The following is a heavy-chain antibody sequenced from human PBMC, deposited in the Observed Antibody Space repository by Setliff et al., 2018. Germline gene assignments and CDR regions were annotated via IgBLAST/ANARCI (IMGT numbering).Heavy chain of an antibody. D-gene: IGHD3-10*01. CDR1: GGSISSGSDY. J-gene: IGHJ6*03. Sequence: SCSVSGGSISSGSDYWTWIRQPAGKGLEWIGHIYTSGSTNYNPSLESRAAISVDSSKNQFSLKLRSVTAADTAVYYCARDRATVIRGVTSFFYYYMDVWGGGTTVTVSS. V-gene: IGHV4-61*09. CDR2: IYTSGST. CDR3: ARDRATVIRGVTSFFYYYMDV.